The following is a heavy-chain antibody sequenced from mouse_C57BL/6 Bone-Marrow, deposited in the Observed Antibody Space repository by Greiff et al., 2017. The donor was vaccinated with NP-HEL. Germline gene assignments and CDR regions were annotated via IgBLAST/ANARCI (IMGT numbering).Heavy chain of an antibody. J-gene: IGHJ4*01. CDR3: ARISLHLLRFLYAMDY. Sequence: QVTLKVSGPGILQPSQTLSLTCSFSGFSLSTFGMGVGWIRQPSGKGLEWLAHIWWDDDKYYNPALKSRLTISKDTSKNQVFLKIANVDTADTATYYCARISLHLLRFLYAMDYWGQGTSVTVSS. V-gene: IGHV8-8*01. CDR1: GFSLSTFGMG. CDR2: IWWDDDK. D-gene: IGHD1-1*01.